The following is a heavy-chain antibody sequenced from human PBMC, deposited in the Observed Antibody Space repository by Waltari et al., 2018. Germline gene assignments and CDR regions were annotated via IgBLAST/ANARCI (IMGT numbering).Heavy chain of an antibody. D-gene: IGHD3-22*01. CDR2: IYPADSDT. Sequence: EVQLAQSGAEVKKPGESLTISCKGSGYSFTNYWIGWMRQMPGEGLECMGIIYPADSDTKYSPSFQGQVTISADTSTSTAYLQWSSLKASDTAIYYCATNSGGYSGFDYWGQGTLVTVSS. CDR3: ATNSGGYSGFDY. CDR1: GYSFTNYW. V-gene: IGHV5-51*01. J-gene: IGHJ4*02.